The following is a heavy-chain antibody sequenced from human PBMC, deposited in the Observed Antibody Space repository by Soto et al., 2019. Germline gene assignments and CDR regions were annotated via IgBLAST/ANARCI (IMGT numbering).Heavy chain of an antibody. CDR3: ARDRRYSSSSDYYYYGMDV. CDR2: TYYRSKWYN. J-gene: IGHJ6*02. Sequence: PSQTLSLTCAISGDSVSSNSAAWNWIRQSPSRGLEWLGRTYYRSKWYNDYAVSVKSRTTINPDTSKNQFSLQLNSVTPEDTAVYYCARDRRYSSSSDYYYYGMDVWGQGTTVTVSS. V-gene: IGHV6-1*01. D-gene: IGHD6-6*01. CDR1: GDSVSSNSAA.